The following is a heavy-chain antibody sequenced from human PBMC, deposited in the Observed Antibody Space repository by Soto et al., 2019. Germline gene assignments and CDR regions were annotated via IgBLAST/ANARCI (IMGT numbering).Heavy chain of an antibody. CDR3: ARYFLLGGVKNAFEI. J-gene: IGHJ3*02. V-gene: IGHV3-23*01. D-gene: IGHD3-16*01. CDR1: GFTFSSYA. Sequence: GGSLRLSCAASGFTFSSYAMSWVRQAPGKGLEWVSAISGSGGSTYYADSVKGRFTISRDNSKNTLYLQMNSLRAEDTAVYYCARYFLLGGVKNAFEIWGQGTMVPGSS. CDR2: ISGSGGST.